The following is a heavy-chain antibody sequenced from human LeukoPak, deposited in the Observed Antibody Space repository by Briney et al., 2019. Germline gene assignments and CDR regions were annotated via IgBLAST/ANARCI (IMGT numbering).Heavy chain of an antibody. CDR1: GGSISSGGYS. CDR2: IYHSGST. V-gene: IGHV4-30-2*01. Sequence: SQTLSLTCAVSGGSISSGGYSWSWIRQPPGKGLEWIGYIYHSGSTYYNPSLKSRVTISVDRSKNQFSPKLSSVTAADTAVYYCARGGWQQLVPDYWGQGTLVTVSS. CDR3: ARGGWQQLVPDY. J-gene: IGHJ4*02. D-gene: IGHD6-13*01.